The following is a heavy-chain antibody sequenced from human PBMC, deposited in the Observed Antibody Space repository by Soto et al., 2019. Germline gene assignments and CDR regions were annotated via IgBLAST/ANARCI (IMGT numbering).Heavy chain of an antibody. V-gene: IGHV4-59*01. CDR2: IYYSGST. CDR1: GGSISSYY. J-gene: IGHJ6*02. Sequence: SETLSLTCTVSGGSISSYYWSWIRQPPGKGLEWIGYIYYSGSTNYNPSLKSRVTISVDTSKNQFSLKLSSVTAADTAVYYCARVPPAAIVYYYYGMDVWGQGTTVTAP. D-gene: IGHD2-2*01. CDR3: ARVPPAAIVYYYYGMDV.